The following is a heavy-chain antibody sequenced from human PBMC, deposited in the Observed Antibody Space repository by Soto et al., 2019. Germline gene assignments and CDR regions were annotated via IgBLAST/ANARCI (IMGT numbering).Heavy chain of an antibody. Sequence: SLRLSCSASVFTFSSYEMNWFRQAPGKGLEWVSYISSSGSVIYYADSVKGRFTISRDSAKNSLYLQMNSLRAEDTAVYYCARGGDYGGDSDYFDYWGQGTLVTVSS. CDR2: ISSSGSVI. CDR3: ARGGDYGGDSDYFDY. V-gene: IGHV3-48*03. CDR1: VFTFSSYE. D-gene: IGHD2-21*02. J-gene: IGHJ4*02.